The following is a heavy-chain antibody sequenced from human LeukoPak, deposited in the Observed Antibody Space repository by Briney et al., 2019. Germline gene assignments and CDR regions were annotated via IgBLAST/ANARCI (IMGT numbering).Heavy chain of an antibody. CDR2: FDPEDGET. V-gene: IGHV1-24*01. D-gene: IGHD3-10*01. Sequence: ASVKVSFKVSGYTLTELSMHWVRQAPGKGLEWMGGFDPEDGETIYAQKFQGRVTMTEDTSTDTAYMELSSLRSEDTAVYYCATDLYGSGSYYTSYWGQGTLVTVSS. CDR3: ATDLYGSGSYYTSY. CDR1: GYTLTELS. J-gene: IGHJ4*02.